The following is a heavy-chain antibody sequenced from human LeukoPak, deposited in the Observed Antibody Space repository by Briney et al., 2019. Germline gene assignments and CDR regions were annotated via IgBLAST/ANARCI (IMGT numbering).Heavy chain of an antibody. CDR3: ATWNSDWEFAY. J-gene: IGHJ4*02. V-gene: IGHV3-23*01. Sequence: GGSLRLSCAASGFTFSSYAMSWVRQAPGKGLEWVSVISGSGGSTYSADSVKGRFTISRDNSKNTLYLQMNSLRAEDTAVYYCATWNSDWEFAYWGQGTLVSVSS. D-gene: IGHD1/OR15-1a*01. CDR2: ISGSGGST. CDR1: GFTFSSYA.